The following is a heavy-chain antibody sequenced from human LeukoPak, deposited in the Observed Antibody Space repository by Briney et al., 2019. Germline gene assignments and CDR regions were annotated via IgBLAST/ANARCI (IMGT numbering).Heavy chain of an antibody. CDR1: GFTFSSYE. V-gene: IGHV3-23*01. J-gene: IGHJ4*02. CDR3: ANRNYYLDH. CDR2: ISGNGDNT. D-gene: IGHD3-10*01. Sequence: PGGSLRLSCAASGFTFSSYEMNWVRQAPGKGLEWVSGISGNGDNTFYADSVKGRFTISRDNSKNTLYLQLNSLRAEDTAVYYCANRNYYLDHWGQGTLVTVSS.